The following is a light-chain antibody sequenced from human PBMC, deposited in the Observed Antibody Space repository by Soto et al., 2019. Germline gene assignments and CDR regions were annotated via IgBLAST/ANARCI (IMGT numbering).Light chain of an antibody. CDR2: DVN. J-gene: IGLJ2*01. CDR1: SSDVGGYNY. CDR3: CSYAGSYTVV. Sequence: QSALTQPRSVSGSPGQSVTISCTGTSSDVGGYNYVSWYQQHPGKAPKFMIYDVNKRPSGVPDRFSGSKSGNTASLTISGLQAEDEADYYCCSYAGSYTVVFGGGTKLTFL. V-gene: IGLV2-11*01.